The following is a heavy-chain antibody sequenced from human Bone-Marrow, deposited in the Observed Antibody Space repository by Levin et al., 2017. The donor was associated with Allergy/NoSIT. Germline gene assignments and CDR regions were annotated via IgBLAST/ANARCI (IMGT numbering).Heavy chain of an antibody. CDR3: VTEGNWDVTNRKPFDY. CDR2: IYYSGST. Sequence: GSLRLSCTVSGASISSSNYYWGWIRQPPGKGLEWIGTIYYSGSTYYNPSLKSRVTISVDTSKNHFSLKLSSVTAADTALYYCVTEGNWDVTNRKPFDYWGQGTLVTVSS. J-gene: IGHJ4*02. D-gene: IGHD7-27*01. V-gene: IGHV4-39*02. CDR1: GASISSSNYY.